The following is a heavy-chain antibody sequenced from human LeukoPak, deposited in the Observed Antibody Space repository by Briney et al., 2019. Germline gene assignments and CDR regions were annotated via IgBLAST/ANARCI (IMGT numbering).Heavy chain of an antibody. D-gene: IGHD6-13*01. J-gene: IGHJ4*02. CDR3: ARGVYIAAAQYGY. CDR2: IYYSGTT. CDR1: GGSISSYY. Sequence: KSSETLSLTCTVSGGSISSYYWSWIRQPPGKGLEWIGYIYYSGTTNYNPSLKSRVTISVDTSMNQFSLKLSSVTAADTAVYYCARGVYIAAAQYGYWGQGALVTVSS. V-gene: IGHV4-59*01.